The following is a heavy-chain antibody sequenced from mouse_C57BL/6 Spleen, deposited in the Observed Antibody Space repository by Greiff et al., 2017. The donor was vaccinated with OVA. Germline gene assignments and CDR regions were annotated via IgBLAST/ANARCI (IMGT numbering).Heavy chain of an antibody. D-gene: IGHD3-2*02. CDR1: GYAFSSSW. CDR3: ARDSSGSYYAMDY. CDR2: IYPGDGDT. Sequence: ESGPELVKPGASVKISCKASGYAFSSSWMNWVKQRPGKGLEWIGRIYPGDGDTNYNGEFKGKATLTADKSSSPAYMQLSSLTSEDSAVYFCARDSSGSYYAMDYWGQGTSVTVSS. J-gene: IGHJ4*01. V-gene: IGHV1-82*01.